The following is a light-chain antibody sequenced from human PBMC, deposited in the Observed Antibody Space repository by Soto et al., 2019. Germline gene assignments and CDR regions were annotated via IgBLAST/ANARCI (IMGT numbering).Light chain of an antibody. CDR1: SSDVGGYNY. Sequence: QSVLTQSRSVSGSPGQSVTISCTGTSSDVGGYNYVSWYQQLPGKAPKLMIYDVTKRPSGVPDHFSDSKSGNTASLTISGLQTEDEADYYCCSYAGTFTFVFGPGTKVTV. CDR3: CSYAGTFTFV. J-gene: IGLJ1*01. CDR2: DVT. V-gene: IGLV2-11*01.